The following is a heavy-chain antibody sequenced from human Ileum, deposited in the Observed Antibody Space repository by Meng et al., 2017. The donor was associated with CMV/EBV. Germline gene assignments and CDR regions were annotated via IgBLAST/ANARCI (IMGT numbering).Heavy chain of an antibody. CDR2: ISDSGGKT. D-gene: IGHD3-16*01. J-gene: IGHJ1*01. CDR3: ARGKPSLETGETFQH. Sequence: GGSLRLSCTASGFTFSAYAMNWVRQAPGKGLQWVSGISDSGGKTYYEASVKGRFTISRDNSKNTQYLQMNSLRAEDTAVYYCARGKPSLETGETFQHWGQGNLVNGAS. CDR1: GFTFSAYA. V-gene: IGHV3-23*01.